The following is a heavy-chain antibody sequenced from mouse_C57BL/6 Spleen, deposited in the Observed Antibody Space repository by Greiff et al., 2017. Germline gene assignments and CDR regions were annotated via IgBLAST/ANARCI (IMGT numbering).Heavy chain of an antibody. V-gene: IGHV1-15*01. CDR1: GYKFTDYE. D-gene: IGHD1-1*01. CDR3: TRPVVATKGSWFAY. J-gene: IGHJ3*01. Sequence: QVQLQQSGAELVRPGASVTLSCKASGYKFTDYEMHWVKQTPVHGLEWIGAIDPETGGTAYNQKFKGKAILTADKSSRQAYMERRSLTSEDSAVYYCTRPVVATKGSWFAYRGQGPLVTVSA. CDR2: IDPETGGT.